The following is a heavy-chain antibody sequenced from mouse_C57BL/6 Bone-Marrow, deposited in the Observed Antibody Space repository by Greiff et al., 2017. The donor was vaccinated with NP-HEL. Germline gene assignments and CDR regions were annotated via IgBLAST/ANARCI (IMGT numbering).Heavy chain of an antibody. CDR1: GYTFTSYW. D-gene: IGHD1-1*01. J-gene: IGHJ4*01. CDR3: ARDGSPYYAMDY. Sequence: QVQLKQPGAELVRPGSSVKLSCKASGYTFTSYWMHWVKQRPIQGLEWIGNIDPSDSETHYNQKFKDKATLTVDKSSSTAYMQLSSLTSEDSAVYYCARDGSPYYAMDYWGQGTSVTVSS. CDR2: IDPSDSET. V-gene: IGHV1-52*01.